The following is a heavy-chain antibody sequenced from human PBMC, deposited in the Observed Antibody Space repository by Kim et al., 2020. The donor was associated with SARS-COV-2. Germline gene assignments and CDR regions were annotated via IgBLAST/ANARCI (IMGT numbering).Heavy chain of an antibody. Sequence: SETLSLTCTVSGGSISSGDYYWSWIRQPPGKGLEWIGFIHYSGSNYYNPSLQSRLIISLDTSKNQFSLNLRSVTAADTAVYYCARDLKVSGISMVRGIIESYHHYSGLDVWGQGTTVTVS. CDR1: GGSISSGDYY. J-gene: IGHJ6*02. CDR3: ARDLKVSGISMVRGIIESYHHYSGLDV. CDR2: IHYSGSN. V-gene: IGHV4-30-4*01. D-gene: IGHD3-10*01.